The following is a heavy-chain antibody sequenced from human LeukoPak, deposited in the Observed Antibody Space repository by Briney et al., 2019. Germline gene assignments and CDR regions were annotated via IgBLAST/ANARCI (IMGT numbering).Heavy chain of an antibody. CDR2: IYYSGST. Sequence: SETLSLTCTVSGGSISSYYWSWIRQPPGKGLEWIGYIYYSGSTNYNPSLKSRVTISVDTSKNQFSLKLSSVTAADTAVYYCARALDLYPMDYWGQGTLVTVSS. V-gene: IGHV4-59*01. CDR3: ARALDLYPMDY. J-gene: IGHJ4*02. D-gene: IGHD2-2*03. CDR1: GGSISSYY.